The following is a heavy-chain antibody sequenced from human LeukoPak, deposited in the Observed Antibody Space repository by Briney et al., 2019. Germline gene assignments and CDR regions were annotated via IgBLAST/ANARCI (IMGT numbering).Heavy chain of an antibody. J-gene: IGHJ4*02. D-gene: IGHD4-23*01. Sequence: PGGSLRLSCAASGSTFSSDAMSWVRQAPGKGLEWVSAISGSGGSTYYADSVKGRFTISRDISKNTLYLQMNSLRAEDTAVYYCAKEGVVTPCFDYWGQGTLVTVSS. CDR3: AKEGVVTPCFDY. CDR2: ISGSGGST. V-gene: IGHV3-23*01. CDR1: GSTFSSDA.